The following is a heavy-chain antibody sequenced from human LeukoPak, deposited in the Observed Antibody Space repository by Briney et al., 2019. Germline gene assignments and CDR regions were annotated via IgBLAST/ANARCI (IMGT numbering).Heavy chain of an antibody. J-gene: IGHJ4*02. CDR3: ARVAPTVTEGDFDY. CDR2: ISSSSTI. Sequence: GGSLRLSCAASGFTFSSYSMNWVRQAPGKGLEWVSYISSSSTIYYADSVKGRFTISRDNAKNSLYLQMNSLRAEDTAVYYCARVAPTVTEGDFDYWGQGTLVTVSS. CDR1: GFTFSSYS. V-gene: IGHV3-48*04. D-gene: IGHD4-17*01.